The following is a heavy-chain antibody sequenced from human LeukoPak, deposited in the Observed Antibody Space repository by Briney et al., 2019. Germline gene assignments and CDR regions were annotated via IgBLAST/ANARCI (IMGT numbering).Heavy chain of an antibody. CDR2: INPSGGST. J-gene: IGHJ4*02. Sequence: ASVKVSCKASGYTFTSYYMHWVRQAPGQGLEWMGIINPSGGSTSYAQKFQGRVTMTRDTSTSTVYMELISLRSEDTAVYYCARELAGDYYDSSGYYPFDYWGQGTLVTVSS. V-gene: IGHV1-46*01. D-gene: IGHD3-22*01. CDR3: ARELAGDYYDSSGYYPFDY. CDR1: GYTFTSYY.